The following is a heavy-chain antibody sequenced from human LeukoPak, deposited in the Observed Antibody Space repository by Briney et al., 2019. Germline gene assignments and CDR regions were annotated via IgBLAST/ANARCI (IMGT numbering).Heavy chain of an antibody. CDR1: GGSISSSSYY. D-gene: IGHD6-13*01. V-gene: IGHV4-39*07. J-gene: IGHJ5*02. CDR3: ASEYSSSWYGYAWFDP. Sequence: SETLSLTCTVSGGSISSSSYYWGWIRQPPGKGLEWIGSIYYSGSTYYNPSLKSRVTISVDTSKNQFSLKLSSVTAADTAVYYCASEYSSSWYGYAWFDPWGQGTLVTVSS. CDR2: IYYSGST.